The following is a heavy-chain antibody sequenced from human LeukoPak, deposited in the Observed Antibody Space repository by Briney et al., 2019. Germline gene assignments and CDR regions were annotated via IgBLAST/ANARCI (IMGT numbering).Heavy chain of an antibody. J-gene: IGHJ3*02. CDR3: ARVDYYDSSGYDI. CDR2: IYYSGST. Sequence: SETLSLTCTVSGGSISSYYWSWIRQPPGKGLEWIGDIYYSGSTNYNPSLKSRVTISVDTSKNQFSLKLSSVTAADTAVYYCARVDYYDSSGYDIWGQGTMVTVCS. D-gene: IGHD3-22*01. CDR1: GGSISSYY. V-gene: IGHV4-59*01.